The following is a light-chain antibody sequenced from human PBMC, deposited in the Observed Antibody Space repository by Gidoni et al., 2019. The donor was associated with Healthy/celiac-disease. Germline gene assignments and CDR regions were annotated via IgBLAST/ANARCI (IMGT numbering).Light chain of an antibody. J-gene: IGKJ5*01. Sequence: ESVLTQPPGTLSLSPGERATLSCRASQSVSSSYSAWYQQKPGQAPRLLIYGASSRATGIPDRFSGSGSGTDFTLTISRLEPEDFAVYYCQQYGSSPPITFGQGTRLEIK. V-gene: IGKV3-20*01. CDR2: GAS. CDR3: QQYGSSPPIT. CDR1: QSVSSSY.